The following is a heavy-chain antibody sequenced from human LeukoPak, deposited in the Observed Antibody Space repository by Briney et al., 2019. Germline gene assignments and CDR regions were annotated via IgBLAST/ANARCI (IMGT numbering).Heavy chain of an antibody. J-gene: IGHJ4*02. Sequence: PSETLSLTCTVSGGSISSYYWSWIRQPPGKGLEWIGYIYYSGSTNYNPSLKSRVTISVDTSKSQFSLKLSSVTAADTAVYYCARGSGYDYGNFDYWGQGTLVTVSS. D-gene: IGHD5-12*01. CDR3: ARGSGYDYGNFDY. V-gene: IGHV4-59*01. CDR2: IYYSGST. CDR1: GGSISSYY.